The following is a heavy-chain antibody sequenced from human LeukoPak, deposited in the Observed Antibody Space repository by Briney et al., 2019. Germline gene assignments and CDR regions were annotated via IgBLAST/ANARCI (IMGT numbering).Heavy chain of an antibody. J-gene: IGHJ4*02. Sequence: GGSLRLSCAASGFTFSSYAMHWVRQAPGKGLEWVAVISYDGSNKYYADSVKGRFTISRDNSKNTLYLQMNSLRAEDTAVYYCAKRVVVALNYIDYWGQGTLVTVSS. CDR1: GFTFSSYA. CDR2: ISYDGSNK. D-gene: IGHD2-15*01. CDR3: AKRVVVALNYIDY. V-gene: IGHV3-30-3*02.